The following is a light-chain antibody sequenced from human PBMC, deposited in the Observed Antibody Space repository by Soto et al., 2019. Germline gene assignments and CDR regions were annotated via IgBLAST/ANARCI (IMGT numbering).Light chain of an antibody. Sequence: DIQMTQSPSSLSASVGDRVTITCQTSQSINTYLNWYQQKPGKAPKLLIYAASSLQSGVPSKFSGSGSGTDFTLTISSLQPEDFATYYCQQSYSTPRTFGQGTRLEN. V-gene: IGKV1-39*01. CDR1: QSINTY. CDR3: QQSYSTPRT. CDR2: AAS. J-gene: IGKJ5*01.